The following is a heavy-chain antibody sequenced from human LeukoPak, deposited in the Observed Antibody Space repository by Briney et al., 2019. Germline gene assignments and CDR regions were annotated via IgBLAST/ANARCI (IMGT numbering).Heavy chain of an antibody. J-gene: IGHJ3*02. V-gene: IGHV1-69*04. Sequence: SVKVSCKASGGTFSSYAISWVRQAPGQGLEWMGRIIPILGIANYARKFQGRVTITADKSTSTAYMELRSLRSDDTAVYYCARDPVLLWFGELLYDAFDIWGQGTMVTVSS. D-gene: IGHD3-10*01. CDR3: ARDPVLLWFGELLYDAFDI. CDR2: IIPILGIA. CDR1: GGTFSSYA.